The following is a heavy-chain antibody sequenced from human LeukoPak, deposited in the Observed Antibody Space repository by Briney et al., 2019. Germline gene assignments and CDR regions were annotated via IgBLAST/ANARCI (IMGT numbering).Heavy chain of an antibody. Sequence: PSETLSLTCTVSGGSISSYFWSWIRQPAGRGLEWIGRISLSGSPNYNPSLKSRVTMSVDPSKNQCSLKLTSVTAADTAVYYCAREADFDRPFDYWGQGNLVTVSA. CDR1: GGSISSYF. J-gene: IGHJ4*02. D-gene: IGHD3-9*01. V-gene: IGHV4-4*07. CDR3: AREADFDRPFDY. CDR2: ISLSGSP.